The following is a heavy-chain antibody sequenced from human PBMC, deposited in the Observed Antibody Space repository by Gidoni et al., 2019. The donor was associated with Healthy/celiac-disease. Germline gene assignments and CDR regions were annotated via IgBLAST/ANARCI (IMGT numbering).Heavy chain of an antibody. V-gene: IGHV3-73*02. Sequence: EVQLVESGGGLVQPGGSLKLSCAASGFPFSGSAMHWVRQASGKGLEWVGRIRSKANSYATAYAASVKGRFTISRDDSKNTAYLQMNSLKTEDTAVYYCTRQYCSGGSCYYFFDYWGQGTLVTVSS. CDR1: GFPFSGSA. D-gene: IGHD2-15*01. J-gene: IGHJ4*02. CDR2: IRSKANSYAT. CDR3: TRQYCSGGSCYYFFDY.